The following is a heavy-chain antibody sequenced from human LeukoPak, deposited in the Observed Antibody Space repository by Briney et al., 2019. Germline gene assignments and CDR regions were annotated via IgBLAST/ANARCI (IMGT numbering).Heavy chain of an antibody. CDR1: GGSISSSSYY. Sequence: KSSETLSLTCTVSGGSISSSSYYWGWLRQPPGKGLEWIGSIYYSGSTYYNPSLKSPVPISVDTSKNQFSLKLSSVTAADTAVYYCASQEYYYGSGSYYLGPRWDYWGQGTLVTVSS. V-gene: IGHV4-39*01. CDR2: IYYSGST. CDR3: ASQEYYYGSGSYYLGPRWDY. D-gene: IGHD3-10*01. J-gene: IGHJ4*02.